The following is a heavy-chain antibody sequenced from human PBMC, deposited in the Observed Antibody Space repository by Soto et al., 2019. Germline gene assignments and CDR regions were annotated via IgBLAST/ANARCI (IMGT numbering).Heavy chain of an antibody. Sequence: SSETLSLTCTVSGGSISSSSYYWGWIRQPPGKGLEWIGSIYYSGSTYYNPSLKSRVTISVDTSKNQFSLKLSSVTAADTAVYYCARLEASSSPTDYWGQGTMVTVSS. CDR3: ARLEASSSPTDY. J-gene: IGHJ4*02. D-gene: IGHD6-6*01. V-gene: IGHV4-39*01. CDR2: IYYSGST. CDR1: GGSISSSSYY.